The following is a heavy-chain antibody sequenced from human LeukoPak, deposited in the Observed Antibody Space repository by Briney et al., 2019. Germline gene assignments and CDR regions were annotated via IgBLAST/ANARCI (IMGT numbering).Heavy chain of an antibody. V-gene: IGHV3-74*01. Sequence: PGGSLRLSCAASGFTFSTYGMHWVRQAPGKGLVWVSRINSDGSSTSYANSVKGRFTISRDNAKNTLYLQMNSLRAEDTAVYYCARVYNSRNWFDPWGQGTLVTVSS. CDR1: GFTFSTYG. CDR3: ARVYNSRNWFDP. D-gene: IGHD1-1*01. CDR2: INSDGSST. J-gene: IGHJ5*02.